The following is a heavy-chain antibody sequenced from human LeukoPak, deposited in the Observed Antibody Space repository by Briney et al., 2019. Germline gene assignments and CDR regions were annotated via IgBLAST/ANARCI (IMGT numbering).Heavy chain of an antibody. CDR2: INPDGSGK. CDR3: ASWGACGNS. J-gene: IGHJ4*02. D-gene: IGHD3-16*01. CDR1: GFTLSTYW. Sequence: LTGGSPRLFCEASGFTLSTYWMNWVRQVPGKGLDWVANINPDGSGKRYVDSVKGRFTIARDNADNSLSLQMNSLRAEDTAVYYCASWGACGNSWGQGTLVTVSS. V-gene: IGHV3-7*01.